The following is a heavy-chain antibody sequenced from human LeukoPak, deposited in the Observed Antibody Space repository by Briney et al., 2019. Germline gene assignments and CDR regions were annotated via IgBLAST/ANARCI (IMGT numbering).Heavy chain of an antibody. D-gene: IGHD2-2*01. CDR3: AKQGGKVIPAATPYYFDY. CDR2: ISGSGGST. Sequence: GGSLRLSCAVSGFTFSSYAMNWVRQAPGKGLEWVSGISGSGGSTYYTDSVKGRFTISRDNSKNTLYLQMNSLRAEDTAVYYCAKQGGKVIPAATPYYFDYWGQGSLVTVSS. CDR1: GFTFSSYA. J-gene: IGHJ4*02. V-gene: IGHV3-23*01.